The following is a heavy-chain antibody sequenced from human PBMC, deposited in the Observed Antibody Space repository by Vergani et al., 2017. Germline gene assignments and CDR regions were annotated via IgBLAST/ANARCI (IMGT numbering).Heavy chain of an antibody. CDR1: GFTFSSYG. J-gene: IGHJ6*02. CDR2: IWYDGTNK. Sequence: QVQLVESGGGVVQPGRSLRLSCAASGFTFSSYGMHWVRQAPGXGLEWVDSIWYDGTNKYYADSVKGRFTISRDNSKNTLYLKMNSLRAEDTAVYYCARDVKGDSSSWSFGYYYYGMDVWGQGTTVTVSS. V-gene: IGHV3-33*01. D-gene: IGHD6-13*01. CDR3: ARDVKGDSSSWSFGYYYYGMDV.